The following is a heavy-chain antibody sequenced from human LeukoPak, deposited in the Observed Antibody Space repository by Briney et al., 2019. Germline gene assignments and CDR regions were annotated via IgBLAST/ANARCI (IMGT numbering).Heavy chain of an antibody. CDR1: AGSVSSGTYY. D-gene: IGHD1-20*01. CDR2: IYTSGGT. CDR3: ASQTLTDDAFDI. J-gene: IGHJ3*02. V-gene: IGHV4-61*02. Sequence: SETLSLTCSVSAGSVSSGTYYWNWIRQPAEMGLEWIGRIYTSGGTNYNPSLKSRVTISVDTSKNQFSLKLTSVTAADTAVYYCASQTLTDDAFDIWGQGTMVTVSS.